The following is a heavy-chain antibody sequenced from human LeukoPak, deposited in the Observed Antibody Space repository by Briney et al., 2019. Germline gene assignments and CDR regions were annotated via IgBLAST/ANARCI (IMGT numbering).Heavy chain of an antibody. CDR2: ISGSGGST. D-gene: IGHD3-3*01. CDR1: GFTVSSNY. Sequence: GGSLRLSCAASGFTVSSNYMSWVRQAPGKGLEWVSAISGSGGSTYYADSVKGRFTISRDNSKNTLYLQMNSLRAEDTAVYYCAKEGSYDFWSGNDAFDIWGQGTMVTVSS. V-gene: IGHV3-23*01. J-gene: IGHJ3*02. CDR3: AKEGSYDFWSGNDAFDI.